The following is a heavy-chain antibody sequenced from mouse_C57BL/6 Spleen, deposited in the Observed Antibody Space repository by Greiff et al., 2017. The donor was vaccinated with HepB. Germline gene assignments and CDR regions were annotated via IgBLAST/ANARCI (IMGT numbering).Heavy chain of an antibody. J-gene: IGHJ1*03. V-gene: IGHV1-64*01. CDR1: GYTFTSYW. CDR3: ARGDYGSRRWYFDV. Sequence: QVQLQQSGAELVKPGASVKLSCKASGYTFTSYWMHWVKQRPGQGLEWIGMIHPNSGSTNYNEKFKSKATLTVDKSSSTAYMQLSSLTSEDSAVYYCARGDYGSRRWYFDVWGTGTTVTVSS. CDR2: IHPNSGST. D-gene: IGHD1-1*01.